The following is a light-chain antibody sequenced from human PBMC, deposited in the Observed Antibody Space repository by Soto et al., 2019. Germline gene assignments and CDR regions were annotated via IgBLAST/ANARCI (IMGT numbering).Light chain of an antibody. CDR2: LAS. Sequence: EIVLTQSPATLSSFPGDRVTLSCRASQAVNTRLAWYQHRPGQAPRLLIYLASNRAAGVPARFSGSGSGTDFTLTISDVEPEDFAVYSCLQYHNLWAFGQGTKVEIK. V-gene: IGKV3D-11*01. CDR3: LQYHNLWA. J-gene: IGKJ1*01. CDR1: QAVNTR.